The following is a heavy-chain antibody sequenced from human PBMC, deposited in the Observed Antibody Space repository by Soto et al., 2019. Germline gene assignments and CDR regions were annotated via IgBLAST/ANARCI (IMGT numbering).Heavy chain of an antibody. J-gene: IGHJ5*02. D-gene: IGHD3-10*01. CDR1: GESLSGYY. Sequence: QVQLQQWGAGLLKPSETLSLTCGVHGESLSGYYWTWIRQPPGRGLEWIGEINPGRNTNYNPSLKSRVTISTDTSENHFSLNLTSVTAADTAIYYCARSHYGGWAAWFAPWGQGTLVTISS. CDR3: ARSHYGGWAAWFAP. CDR2: INPGRNT. V-gene: IGHV4-34*01.